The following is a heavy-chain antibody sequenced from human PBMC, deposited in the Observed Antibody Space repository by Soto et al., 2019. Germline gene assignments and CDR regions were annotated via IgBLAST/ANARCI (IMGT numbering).Heavy chain of an antibody. V-gene: IGHV1-46*01. Sequence: QVQLVQSGAEVKKPGASVKVSCKASGYTLSDANINWVRQAPGQGPEWMGIINPRADSTNYAQKCQGRVTLTRDTATSTVYMELSSLRAEDTAGYYCARDLRAGGDYWGQGTLVTASS. J-gene: IGHJ4*02. D-gene: IGHD1-26*01. CDR3: ARDLRAGGDY. CDR2: INPRADST. CDR1: GYTLSDAN.